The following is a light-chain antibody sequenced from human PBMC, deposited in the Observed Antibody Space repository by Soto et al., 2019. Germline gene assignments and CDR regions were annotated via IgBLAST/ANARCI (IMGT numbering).Light chain of an antibody. J-gene: IGKJ1*01. V-gene: IGKV1-39*01. CDR2: TAS. CDR1: QTISTY. Sequence: DIQMTQSPSSLPASVVDRVTITCRSSQTISTYLNWYQQKPGKAPNLLIYTASNLESGVPSRFNGSGSGTDFTLTISSLQPEDFATYFCQQSYSRPRTFGQGTKVDIK. CDR3: QQSYSRPRT.